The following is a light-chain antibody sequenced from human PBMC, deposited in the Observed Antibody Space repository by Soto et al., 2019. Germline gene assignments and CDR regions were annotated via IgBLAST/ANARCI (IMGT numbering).Light chain of an antibody. J-gene: IGLJ1*01. CDR1: SSDVGGYNY. V-gene: IGLV2-8*01. Sequence: QSALTQPPSASGSLGQSVTISCTGTSSDVGGYNYVSWYQQHPGKAPTLLIYDVSQRPSGVPDRFSGSKSGNTASLTVSGLQAEDEADYYCNSYAGSNNLVFGTGTKLTVL. CDR2: DVS. CDR3: NSYAGSNNLV.